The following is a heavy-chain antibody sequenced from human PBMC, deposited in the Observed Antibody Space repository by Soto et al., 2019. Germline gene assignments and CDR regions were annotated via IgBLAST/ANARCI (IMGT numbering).Heavy chain of an antibody. D-gene: IGHD3-16*01. CDR3: ARGNRPRTYYFEY. J-gene: IGHJ4*02. CDR2: MYPGDSDT. V-gene: IGHV5-51*01. Sequence: GESLKISCKASGYSFTNYWIGWVRQMPGKGLELMGIMYPGDSDTRYSPSFQGQVTISADKSISTAYLQWSSLKASDTAIYYCARGNRPRTYYFEYWGEGTLVTVSS. CDR1: GYSFTNYW.